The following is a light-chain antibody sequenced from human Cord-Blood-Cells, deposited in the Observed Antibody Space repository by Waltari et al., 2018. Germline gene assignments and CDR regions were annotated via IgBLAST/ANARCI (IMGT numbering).Light chain of an antibody. CDR2: RN. J-gene: IGLJ3*02. CDR3: AAWDDSLSGRV. V-gene: IGLV1-47*01. CDR1: SSNIGSNY. Sequence: QSVLTQPPSASGTPGQRVTISCSGSSSNIGSNYVYWYQQLPGTAPKLLIYRNQRPSGVPDRFSGSKSGTSASLPISGLRSEDEADYYCAAWDDSLSGRVFGGGTKLTVL.